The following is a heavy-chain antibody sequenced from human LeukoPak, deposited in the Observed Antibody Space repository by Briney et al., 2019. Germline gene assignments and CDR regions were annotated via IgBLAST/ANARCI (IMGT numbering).Heavy chain of an antibody. V-gene: IGHV1-69*13. CDR2: IIPIFGTA. CDR1: GDTFSSYA. J-gene: IGHJ4*02. D-gene: IGHD5-12*01. CDR3: ARELLGGYGFDY. Sequence: GASVKVSCKASGDTFSSYAINWVRQAPGQGREWMGGIIPIFGTANYAQKFQGTVTITADESTSTAYMELSSLRSEDTAVYYCARELLGGYGFDYWGQGTLVTVSS.